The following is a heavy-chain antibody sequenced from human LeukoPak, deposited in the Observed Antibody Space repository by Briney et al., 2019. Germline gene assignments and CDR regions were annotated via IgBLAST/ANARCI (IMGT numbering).Heavy chain of an antibody. CDR3: ARDRGPDWWGSFDF. D-gene: IGHD3-16*01. CDR1: GYTFTGHY. V-gene: IGHV1-2*02. Sequence: ASLKVSCKASGYTFTGHYMHWVRQAPGQGLEWMGWINPNSGGTNYEQKFQGRVSMTRDTSSSTVYVELSRVTSDDTAVYYCARDRGPDWWGSFDFWGQGTLVTVSS. J-gene: IGHJ4*02. CDR2: INPNSGGT.